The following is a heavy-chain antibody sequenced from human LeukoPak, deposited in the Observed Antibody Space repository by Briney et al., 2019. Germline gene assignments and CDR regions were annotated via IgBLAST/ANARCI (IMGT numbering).Heavy chain of an antibody. D-gene: IGHD1-26*01. CDR1: GGSISSYY. CDR3: ASLSYSGSYLGTFDY. J-gene: IGHJ4*02. V-gene: IGHV4-59*08. Sequence: SETLSLTCTVSGGSISSYYWSWIRQPPGKGLEWIGYIYYSGSTNYNPSLKSRVTISVDTSKNQFSLKLSSVTAADTAVYYCASLSYSGSYLGTFDYWGQGTLVTVSS. CDR2: IYYSGST.